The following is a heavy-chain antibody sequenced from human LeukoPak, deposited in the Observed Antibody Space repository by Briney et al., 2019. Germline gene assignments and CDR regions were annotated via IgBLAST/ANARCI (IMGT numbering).Heavy chain of an antibody. Sequence: GGSLRLSCVASGFVVNTHYMSWVRQAPGKGLEWVSVVYSDGRTYYAESAKGRFIISRDSSKNIVYLQMDSLRVEDTAVYYCAREVAAPILSDGLDLWGQGTAVTVSS. CDR2: VYSDGRT. V-gene: IGHV3-53*01. J-gene: IGHJ6*02. CDR3: AREVAAPILSDGLDL. CDR1: GFVVNTHY. D-gene: IGHD6-19*01.